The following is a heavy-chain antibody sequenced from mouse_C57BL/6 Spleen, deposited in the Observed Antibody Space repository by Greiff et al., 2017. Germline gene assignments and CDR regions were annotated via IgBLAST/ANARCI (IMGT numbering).Heavy chain of an antibody. CDR2: INSDGSST. J-gene: IGHJ2*01. V-gene: IGHV5-16*01. CDR1: GFTFRDYY. Sequence: EVQLVESEGGLVQPGSSMKLSCTASGFTFRDYYMAWVRQVPEKGLEWVANINSDGSSTYYLDSLKSRFIISRDNAKNILYLQMSSLKSEDTATYYCAREAYYGFYWGQGTTLTVSS. CDR3: AREAYYGFY. D-gene: IGHD2-9*01.